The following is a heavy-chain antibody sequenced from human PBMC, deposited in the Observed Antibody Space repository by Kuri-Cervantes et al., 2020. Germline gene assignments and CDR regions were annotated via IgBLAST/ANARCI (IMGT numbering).Heavy chain of an antibody. CDR2: ISAYNGNT. V-gene: IGHV1-18*01. Sequence: ASVKVSCKASGYTFTSYGISWVRQAPGQGLEWMGWISAYNGNTNYAQKFQGRVTITADESTSTAYMELSSLRSEDTAVYYCARGSTSSWYRGDYYYGMDVWGQGTTVTVSS. J-gene: IGHJ6*02. CDR1: GYTFTSYG. CDR3: ARGSTSSWYRGDYYYGMDV. D-gene: IGHD6-13*01.